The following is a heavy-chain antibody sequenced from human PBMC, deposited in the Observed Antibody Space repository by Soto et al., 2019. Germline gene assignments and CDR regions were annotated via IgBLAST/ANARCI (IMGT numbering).Heavy chain of an antibody. V-gene: IGHV1-18*01. CDR1: GYTFTSYG. Sequence: QVQLVQSGAEVKKPGASVKVSCKASGYTFTSYGISWVRQAPGQGLEWMGWISAYNGNTNYAQKLQGRVTMTTDTVAQTSSGRGTPHTPTTPTVLVGWGGGVRSRSATSFFLIMDGYGPGPPTPPPHHYLWG. CDR2: ISAYNGNT. CDR3: WGGGVRSRSATSFFLIMDGYGPGPPTPPPHHYL. J-gene: IGHJ6*01. D-gene: IGHD2-2*01.